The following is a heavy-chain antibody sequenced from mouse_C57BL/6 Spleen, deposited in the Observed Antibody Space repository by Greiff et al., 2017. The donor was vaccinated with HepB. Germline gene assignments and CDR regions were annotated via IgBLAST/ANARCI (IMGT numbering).Heavy chain of an antibody. V-gene: IGHV1-64*01. CDR1: GYTFTSYW. CDR2: IHPNSGST. D-gene: IGHD6-1*01. CDR3: ASCSYWYFDV. Sequence: QVQLQQPGAELVKPGASVKLSCKASGYTFTSYWMHWVKQRPGQGLEWIGMIHPNSGSTNYNEKFKSKATLTVNKSSSTAYMQLSSLTSEDSAVYYCASCSYWYFDVWGTGTTVTVSS. J-gene: IGHJ1*03.